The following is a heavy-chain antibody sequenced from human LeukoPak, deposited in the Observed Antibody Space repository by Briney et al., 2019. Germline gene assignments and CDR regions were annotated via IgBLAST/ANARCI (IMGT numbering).Heavy chain of an antibody. Sequence: GGSLRLSCVGSGFMFSNYSMNWVRQAPGKGLEWVSSISSSSSLIYYADSVKGRFTISRDNAKSSLYLQMNSLRDEDTAVYYCARDPYSGNYGDYYYYYMDVWGKGTTVTISS. CDR3: ARDPYSGNYGDYYYYYMDV. J-gene: IGHJ6*03. D-gene: IGHD1-26*01. V-gene: IGHV3-21*01. CDR2: ISSSSSLI. CDR1: GFMFSNYS.